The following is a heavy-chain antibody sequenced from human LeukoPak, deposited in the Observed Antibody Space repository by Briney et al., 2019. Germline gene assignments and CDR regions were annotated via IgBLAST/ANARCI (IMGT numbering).Heavy chain of an antibody. CDR3: AKDPPMVWDLTMDV. CDR1: GFTFSSYA. CDR2: ISGSGGST. V-gene: IGHV3-23*01. Sequence: GGSLRLSCAASGFTFSSYAMSWVRQAPGKGLEWVSAISGSGGSTYYADSVKGRFTISRDNSKNALYLQMNSLRAEDTAEYYCAKDPPMVWDLTMDVWGKGTTVTVSS. D-gene: IGHD1-26*01. J-gene: IGHJ6*03.